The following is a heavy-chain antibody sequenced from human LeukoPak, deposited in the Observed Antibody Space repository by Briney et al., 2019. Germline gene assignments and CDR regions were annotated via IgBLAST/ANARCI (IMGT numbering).Heavy chain of an antibody. D-gene: IGHD5-12*01. CDR2: ISDSGGST. V-gene: IGHV3-23*01. J-gene: IGHJ4*02. CDR3: ARDDSNIVATTKAFDY. CDR1: GFTVISTKY. Sequence: GGSLRLSCAASGFTVISTKYMAWFRQAPGKGLEWVSVISDSGGSTYYADSVKGRFTISRDNSKNTLYLQMDSLRAEDTAVYFCARDDSNIVATTKAFDYWGQGTLVTVSS.